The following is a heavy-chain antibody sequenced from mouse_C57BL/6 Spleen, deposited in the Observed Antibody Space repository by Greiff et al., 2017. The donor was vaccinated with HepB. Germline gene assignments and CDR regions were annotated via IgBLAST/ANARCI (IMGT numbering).Heavy chain of an antibody. J-gene: IGHJ3*01. CDR1: GYTFTDYE. CDR2: IDPETGGT. CDR3: TREGIYDGYPFAY. D-gene: IGHD2-3*01. V-gene: IGHV1-15*01. Sequence: QVQLKQSGAELVRPGASVTLSCKASGYTFTDYEMHWVKQTPVHGLEWIGAIDPETGGTAYNQKFKGKDILTADKSSSTAYMELRSLTSEDSAVYYGTREGIYDGYPFAYWGQGTLVTVSA.